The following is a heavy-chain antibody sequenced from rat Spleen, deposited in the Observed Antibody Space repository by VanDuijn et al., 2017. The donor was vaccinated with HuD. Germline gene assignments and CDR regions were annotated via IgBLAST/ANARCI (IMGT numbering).Heavy chain of an antibody. CDR1: GFNFNDYW. J-gene: IGHJ4*01. D-gene: IGHD1-12*03. CDR3: STFYYYDGYYDYVMDA. CDR2: ISPSGNYT. V-gene: IGHV5-25*01. Sequence: EVQLVESGGGLVQPGRSMKLSCAASGFNFNDYWMAWVRQAPTKGLEWVATISPSGNYTYYRDSVKGRVTISRDNAKSTLYLQMDSLRSEDTATYYWSTFYYYDGYYDYVMDAWGQGASVTVSS.